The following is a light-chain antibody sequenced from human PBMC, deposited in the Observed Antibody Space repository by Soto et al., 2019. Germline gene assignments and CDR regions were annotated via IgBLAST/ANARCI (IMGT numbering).Light chain of an antibody. CDR2: GAS. CDR1: QSISSNY. Sequence: EIVLTQSPGTLSLSPGERATLSCRASQSISSNYLAWYQQKPGQAPRLLIYGASSRATGIPDRFSGSRSGTDFTLTISRLEPEDSAIYYCQQYGSWTFGQGTKVEIK. CDR3: QQYGSWT. V-gene: IGKV3-20*01. J-gene: IGKJ1*01.